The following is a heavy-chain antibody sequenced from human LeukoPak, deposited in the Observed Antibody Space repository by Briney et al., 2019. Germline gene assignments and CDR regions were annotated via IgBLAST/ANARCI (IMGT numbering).Heavy chain of an antibody. CDR3: ARHVSAYSSGLPYYMDV. J-gene: IGHJ6*03. CDR2: IYYSGST. Sequence: PSETLSLTCTVSDGSISDYYRGWIRQPPGKGLEWIGYIYYSGSTNYNPSLKSRVTISVDTSKNQFSLKLSSVTAADTAVYYCARHVSAYSSGLPYYMDVWGKGTTVTVSS. D-gene: IGHD6-19*01. CDR1: DGSISDYY. V-gene: IGHV4-59*08.